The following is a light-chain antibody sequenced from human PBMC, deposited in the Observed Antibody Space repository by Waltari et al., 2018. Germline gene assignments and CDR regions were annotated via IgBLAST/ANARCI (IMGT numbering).Light chain of an antibody. CDR1: QTVLHISISNNY. Sequence: DIVMTQSPDLLAVSLGERATINCKSHQTVLHISISNNYLSWYQHKPGHPPTLLIYWASTRQSGVPDRFSGSVSGTDFTLTIRSLQAEDVAVYYCQQYYNTPYTFGQGTKLEIK. CDR2: WAS. V-gene: IGKV4-1*01. CDR3: QQYYNTPYT. J-gene: IGKJ2*01.